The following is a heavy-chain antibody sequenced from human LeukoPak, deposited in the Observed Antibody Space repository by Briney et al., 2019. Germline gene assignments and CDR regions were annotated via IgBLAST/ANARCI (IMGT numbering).Heavy chain of an antibody. V-gene: IGHV1-2*02. Sequence: ASVKVSCKTSGYSFTSQDMHWVRQAPGQGLEWMGWINPNSGGTNYAQKFQGRVTMTRDTSISTAYMELSRLRSDDTAVYYCARDRVLRYFDWLLSRNWFDPWGQGTLVTVSS. D-gene: IGHD3-9*01. CDR3: ARDRVLRYFDWLLSRNWFDP. J-gene: IGHJ5*02. CDR1: GYSFTSQD. CDR2: INPNSGGT.